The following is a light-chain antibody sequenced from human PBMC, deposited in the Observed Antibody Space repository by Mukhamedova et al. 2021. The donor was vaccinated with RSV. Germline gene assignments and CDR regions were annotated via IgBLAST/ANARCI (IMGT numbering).Light chain of an antibody. CDR2: GAS. J-gene: IGKJ4*01. V-gene: IGKV1-13*02. Sequence: WYQRRVHGKAPKLLIYGASTLKSGVPSRFSGSGSGTDFTLTISSLQPEDFANYYCQQFDTYPPTFGGGTKVEIK. CDR3: QQFDTYPPT.